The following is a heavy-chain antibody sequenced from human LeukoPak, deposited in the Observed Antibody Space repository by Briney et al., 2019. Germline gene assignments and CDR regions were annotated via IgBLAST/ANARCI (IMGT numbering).Heavy chain of an antibody. CDR2: INTYNGNT. Sequence: ATVDVSCKASSNTFTSYGIRWVPHPPGQGLERMGWINTYNGNTKYAQKLQGRVTMTTDTSTRTAYMELRSLRSDDTAVYYCARFLNDAFDIWGQGTMVTVSS. V-gene: IGHV1-18*01. CDR1: SNTFTSYG. J-gene: IGHJ3*02. CDR3: ARFLNDAFDI.